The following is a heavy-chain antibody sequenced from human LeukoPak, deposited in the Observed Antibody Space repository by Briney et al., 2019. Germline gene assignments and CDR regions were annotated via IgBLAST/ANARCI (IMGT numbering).Heavy chain of an antibody. Sequence: GASVKVSCKASGYTFTSYAMHWVRQAPGQRLEWMGWINAGNGNTKYSQKFQGRVTITRDTSASTAYMELSSLRSEDTAVYYCARVAASPYLVVGNWFDPWGQGTLVTVSS. D-gene: IGHD3-22*01. V-gene: IGHV1-3*01. CDR2: INAGNGNT. J-gene: IGHJ5*02. CDR1: GYTFTSYA. CDR3: ARVAASPYLVVGNWFDP.